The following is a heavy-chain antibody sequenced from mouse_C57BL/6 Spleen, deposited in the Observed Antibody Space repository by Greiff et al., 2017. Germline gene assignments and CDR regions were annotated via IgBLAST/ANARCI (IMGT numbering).Heavy chain of an antibody. D-gene: IGHD1-1*01. CDR1: GFTFSDYG. V-gene: IGHV5-17*01. CDR2: ISSGSSTI. CDR3: ARSHYGSSYYYAMDY. J-gene: IGHJ4*01. Sequence: EVQLQESGGGLVKPGGSLKLSCAASGFTFSDYGMHWVRQAPEKGLEWVAYISSGSSTIYYADTVKGRFTISRDNAKNTLFLQMTSLRSEDTAMYYCARSHYGSSYYYAMDYWGQGTSVTVSS.